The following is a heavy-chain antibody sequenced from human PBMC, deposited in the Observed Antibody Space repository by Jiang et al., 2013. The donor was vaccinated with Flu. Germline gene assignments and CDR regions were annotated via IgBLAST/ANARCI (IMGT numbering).Heavy chain of an antibody. D-gene: IGHD3-10*01. J-gene: IGHJ4*02. V-gene: IGHV1-8*01. CDR2: MTPNSGNT. CDR1: GYTFTSYD. CDR3: ARNLYGSGTFDS. Sequence: PGASVKVSCKASGYTFTSYDINWVRQATGQGLEWVGWMTPNSGNTGYAQKFQGRVTLTRDTSISTAYMELSSLSSDDTAVYYCARNLYGSGTFDSWGQGTLVTVSS.